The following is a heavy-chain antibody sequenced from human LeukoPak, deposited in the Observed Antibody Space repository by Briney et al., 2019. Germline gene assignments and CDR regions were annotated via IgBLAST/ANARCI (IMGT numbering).Heavy chain of an antibody. CDR2: IYYSGST. CDR3: ARTPSLHGGNSLDV. V-gene: IGHV4-59*01. D-gene: IGHD4-23*01. J-gene: IGHJ6*02. CDR1: GGSISNNY. Sequence: SETLPLTCTVSGGSISNNYWSWIRLPPGKGLEWIGYIYYSGSTNYNPSLKSRVTISVDTSKNQFSLRVTSVAAADTAVYYCARTPSLHGGNSLDVWGQGTTVTVSS.